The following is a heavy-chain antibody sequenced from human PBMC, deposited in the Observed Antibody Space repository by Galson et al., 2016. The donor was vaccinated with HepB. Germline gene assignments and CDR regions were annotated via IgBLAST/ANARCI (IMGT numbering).Heavy chain of an antibody. V-gene: IGHV3-21*06. CDR2: ISSSRSSV. J-gene: IGHJ5*02. Sequence: SLRLSCAASGFTFSTYTMNWVRQAPGKGLEWVSSISSSRSSVYYADSVKGRFTISRDNAKNSLYLQMNSLSAEDTAVYYCVRGQFWGGSWFDPWGQGTLVTVSS. D-gene: IGHD7-27*01. CDR3: VRGQFWGGSWFDP. CDR1: GFTFSTYT.